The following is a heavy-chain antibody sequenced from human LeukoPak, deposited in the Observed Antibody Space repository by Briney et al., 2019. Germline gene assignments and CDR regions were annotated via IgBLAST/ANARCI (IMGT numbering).Heavy chain of an antibody. V-gene: IGHV3-53*01. Sequence: GGSLRLSCAASGFTVSSNYMSWVRQAPGKGLEWVSVIYSGGSTYYADSVKGRFTISRDNSKNTLYLQMNSLRAEDTAVYYCARFEADYGFFDYWGQGTLVTVSS. CDR3: ARFEADYGFFDY. CDR2: IYSGGST. J-gene: IGHJ4*02. D-gene: IGHD4-17*01. CDR1: GFTVSSNY.